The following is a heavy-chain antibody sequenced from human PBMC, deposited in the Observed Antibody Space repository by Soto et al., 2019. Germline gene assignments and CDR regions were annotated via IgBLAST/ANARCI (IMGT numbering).Heavy chain of an antibody. CDR2: INPNSGGT. V-gene: IGHV1-2*04. Sequence: GASVKVSCKASGYTLTGYYMHWVRQAPGQGLEWMGWINPNSGGTNYEQKFQGWVTMTRDTSISTAYMELSRLRSDDTAVYYCARGSSKRYFDWPFNWFDPRGQGTLVTVSS. D-gene: IGHD3-9*01. CDR3: ARGSSKRYFDWPFNWFDP. CDR1: GYTLTGYY. J-gene: IGHJ5*02.